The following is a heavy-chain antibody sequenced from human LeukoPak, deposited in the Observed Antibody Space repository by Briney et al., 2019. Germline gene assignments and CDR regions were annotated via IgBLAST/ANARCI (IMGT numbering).Heavy chain of an antibody. J-gene: IGHJ3*02. CDR3: ARVSFGTILMRAFDI. D-gene: IGHD2-2*01. CDR1: GYTFTGYY. V-gene: IGHV1-2*02. CDR2: INPNSGGT. Sequence: GASVKVSCKASGYTFTGYYMHWVRQAPGQGLEWMGWINPNSGGTNYAQKFQGRVTMTRDTSISTAYMGLSRLRSDDTAVYYCARVSFGTILMRAFDIWGQGTMVTVSS.